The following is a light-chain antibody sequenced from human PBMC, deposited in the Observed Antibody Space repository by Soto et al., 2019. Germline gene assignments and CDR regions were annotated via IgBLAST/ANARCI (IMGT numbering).Light chain of an antibody. CDR2: KVS. Sequence: DVVMTQSPLSLAVTLGQPASISCRSSQSLVYSNGVTYLNWFQQRPGQSPRRLIHKVSNRDSGVQDRFSGSASGTDFTLKISRVEAEDVGVYYCMQGTHWPYTFGQGTKLEIK. CDR1: QSLVYSNGVTY. V-gene: IGKV2-30*01. CDR3: MQGTHWPYT. J-gene: IGKJ2*01.